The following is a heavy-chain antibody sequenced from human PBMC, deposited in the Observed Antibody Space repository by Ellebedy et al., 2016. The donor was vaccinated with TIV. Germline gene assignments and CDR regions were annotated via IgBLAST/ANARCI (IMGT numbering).Heavy chain of an antibody. CDR1: GFFFSSSA. V-gene: IGHV3-23*01. CDR3: ATKSGGAYFADYFDS. CDR2: IVSSGGAT. D-gene: IGHD2/OR15-2a*01. J-gene: IGHJ4*02. Sequence: GESLKISCATSGFFFSSSAMSWVRQAPGKGLEWVSFIVSSGGATYYADSVKGRFTISRDKSKNTLYLQMNSLRAEDTAVYYCATKSGGAYFADYFDSWGQGTLVTVSS.